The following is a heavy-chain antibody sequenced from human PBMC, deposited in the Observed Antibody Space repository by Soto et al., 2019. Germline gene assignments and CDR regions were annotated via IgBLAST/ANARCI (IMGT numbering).Heavy chain of an antibody. Sequence: QVQLVQSGAEVKKPGSSVKVSCKASGGTFSSYAISWVRQAPGQGLEWMGGIIPIFGTANYAQKFQGRVTMTAAESTSTGDMELSSLRSEDTAVYYCARHVPAAGYYYGMDVWGPGTTVTVSS. CDR1: GGTFSSYA. CDR2: IIPIFGTA. D-gene: IGHD2-2*01. J-gene: IGHJ6*02. CDR3: ARHVPAAGYYYGMDV. V-gene: IGHV1-69*12.